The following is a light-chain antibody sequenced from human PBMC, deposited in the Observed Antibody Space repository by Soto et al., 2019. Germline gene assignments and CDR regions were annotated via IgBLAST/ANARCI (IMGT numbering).Light chain of an antibody. J-gene: IGKJ4*01. Sequence: EIMMTQSPATLSLSPGERATLSCRASHSVSGNLAWYQQKPGQAPRLLIYGASTTATGVPARFSASGSGTEVTLTITSLESVDFAVYYCQQYNNWPLTFGGGTKVEIK. V-gene: IGKV3-15*01. CDR3: QQYNNWPLT. CDR2: GAS. CDR1: HSVSGN.